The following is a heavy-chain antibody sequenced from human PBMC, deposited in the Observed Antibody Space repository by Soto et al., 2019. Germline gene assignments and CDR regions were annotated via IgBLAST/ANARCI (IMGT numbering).Heavy chain of an antibody. CDR2: INNNSGRK. D-gene: IGHD3-22*01. CDR3: AKDGDYEYFDY. J-gene: IGHJ4*02. CDR1: GFSFSSYT. Sequence: PGGSLRLSCAASGFSFSSYTMNWVRQAPGKGLEWVSSINNNSGRKYYADSVKGRFTISRDNSKNTLFLQMNSLKAEDTAVYFSAKDGDYEYFDYWGQGTQVTVSS. V-gene: IGHV3-23*01.